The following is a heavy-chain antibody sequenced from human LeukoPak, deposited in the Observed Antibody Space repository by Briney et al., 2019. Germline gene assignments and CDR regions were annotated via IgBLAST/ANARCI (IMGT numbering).Heavy chain of an antibody. CDR3: ARVYYYDSSGYFDY. Sequence: SETLSLTCTVSGGSISSYYWSWIRQPPGKGLEWIGYIYYSGSTDYNPSLKSRVTISVDTSKNQFSLKLSSVTAADTAVYYCARVYYYDSSGYFDYWGQGTLVTVSS. V-gene: IGHV4-59*01. J-gene: IGHJ4*02. D-gene: IGHD3-22*01. CDR1: GGSISSYY. CDR2: IYYSGST.